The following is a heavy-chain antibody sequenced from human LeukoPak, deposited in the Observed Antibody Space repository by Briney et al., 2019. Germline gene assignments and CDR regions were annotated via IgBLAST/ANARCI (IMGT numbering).Heavy chain of an antibody. Sequence: PGGSLRLSCAASGFTFSSYAMTWVRQAPGKGLEWVSGIGDIVGSTVYVDSVKGRFTISRDNSKNTLYLQMNSLRAEDTAVYYCAKGVVPYYYYAMDVWGQGTTVTVSS. CDR3: AKGVVPYYYYAMDV. CDR1: GFTFSSYA. V-gene: IGHV3-23*01. CDR2: IGDIVGST. J-gene: IGHJ6*02. D-gene: IGHD2-15*01.